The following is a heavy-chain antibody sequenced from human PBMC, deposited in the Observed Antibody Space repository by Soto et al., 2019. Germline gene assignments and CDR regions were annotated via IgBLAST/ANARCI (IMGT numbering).Heavy chain of an antibody. V-gene: IGHV6-1*01. CDR1: GDSVSSNSAA. CDR3: ASEQQARYDSSGYYYGY. CDR2: TYYRSKWYN. D-gene: IGHD3-22*01. Sequence: PSQTLSLTCAISGDSVSSNSAAWNWIRQSPSRGLEWLGRTYYRSKWYNDYAVSVKSRITINPDTSKNQFSLQLNSVTPEDTAVYSCASEQQARYDSSGYYYGYWGQGHLVTVCS. J-gene: IGHJ4*02.